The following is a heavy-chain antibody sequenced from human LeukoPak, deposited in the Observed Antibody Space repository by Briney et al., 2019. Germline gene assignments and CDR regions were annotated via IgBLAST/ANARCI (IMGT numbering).Heavy chain of an antibody. CDR3: ARSRRASHYYFDY. CDR1: GFTFSSYT. Sequence: GGSLRLSCAASGFTFSSYTMNWVRQAPGKGLEWVSNISSITFSISYADSVKGRFTISRDNAKNSLYLQLNSLRDEDSAVYYCARSRRASHYYFDYWGQGALVIVSA. J-gene: IGHJ4*02. CDR2: ISSITFSI. D-gene: IGHD2-21*02. V-gene: IGHV3-48*02.